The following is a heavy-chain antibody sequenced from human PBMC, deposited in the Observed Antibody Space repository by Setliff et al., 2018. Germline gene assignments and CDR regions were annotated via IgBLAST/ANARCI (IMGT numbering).Heavy chain of an antibody. Sequence: TSETLSLTCTVSGGSISGYFWGWIRQPPGKGLEWIGRIYYNGNTYYNASLKSRLTISVDTSKSQFSLRLNSVTAADTAVYYCARTGTKRYFDYWGQGALVTVSS. CDR3: ARTGTKRYFDY. J-gene: IGHJ4*02. CDR1: GGSISGYF. CDR2: IYYNGNT. D-gene: IGHD1-1*01. V-gene: IGHV4-39*01.